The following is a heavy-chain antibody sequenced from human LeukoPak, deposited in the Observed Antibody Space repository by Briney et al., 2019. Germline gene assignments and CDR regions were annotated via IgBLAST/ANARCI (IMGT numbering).Heavy chain of an antibody. CDR2: INHSGST. V-gene: IGHV4-34*01. CDR1: GGSFSGYY. Sequence: SETLSLTCAVYGGSFSGYYWSWIRQPPGKGLEGIGEINHSGSTNYNPSLKSRVTISVDTSKNQFSLKLSSVTAADTAVYYCARASYGDYSCGYWGQGTLVTVSS. CDR3: ARASYGDYSCGY. D-gene: IGHD4-17*01. J-gene: IGHJ4*02.